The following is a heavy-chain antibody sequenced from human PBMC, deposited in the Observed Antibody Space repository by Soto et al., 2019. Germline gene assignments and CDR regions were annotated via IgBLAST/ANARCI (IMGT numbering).Heavy chain of an antibody. V-gene: IGHV4-59*08. CDR1: GGSISSYY. CDR2: IYYSGST. Sequence: SETLSLTCTVSGGSISSYYWSWIRQPPGKGLEWIGYIYYSGSTNYNPSLKSRVTISVDTSKNQFSLKLSSVTAADTAVYYCARSAPDYDILTGSVDYGDYGWFDPWGQGTLVTVSS. J-gene: IGHJ5*02. D-gene: IGHD3-9*01. CDR3: ARSAPDYDILTGSVDYGDYGWFDP.